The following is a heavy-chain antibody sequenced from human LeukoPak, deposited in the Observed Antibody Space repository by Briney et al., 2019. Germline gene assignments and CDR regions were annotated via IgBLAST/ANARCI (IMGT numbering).Heavy chain of an antibody. CDR3: ARPRVEMAPWALFDY. CDR2: ISYDGSNK. CDR1: GFTFSSYA. V-gene: IGHV3-30-3*01. J-gene: IGHJ4*02. D-gene: IGHD5-24*01. Sequence: PGRSLRLSCAASGFTFSSYAMHWVRQAPGKGLEWVAVISYDGSNKYYADSVKGRFTISRDNSKNTLYLQMNSLRAEDTAVYYCARPRVEMAPWALFDYWGQGTLVTVSS.